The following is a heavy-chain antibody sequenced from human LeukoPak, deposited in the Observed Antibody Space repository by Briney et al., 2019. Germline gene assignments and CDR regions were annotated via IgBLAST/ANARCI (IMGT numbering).Heavy chain of an antibody. CDR1: GGSISSYY. D-gene: IGHD1-7*01. J-gene: IGHJ5*02. Sequence: SETLSLTCTVSGGSISSYYWSWIRQPAGKGLEWIGCIYTSGSTNYNPSLKSRVTMSVDTSKNQFSLKLSSVTAADTAVYYCARGRVSLELSSYLYNWFDPWGQGTLVTVSS. V-gene: IGHV4-4*07. CDR3: ARGRVSLELSSYLYNWFDP. CDR2: IYTSGST.